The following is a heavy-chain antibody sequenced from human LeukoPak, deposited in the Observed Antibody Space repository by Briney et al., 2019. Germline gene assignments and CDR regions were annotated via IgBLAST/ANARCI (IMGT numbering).Heavy chain of an antibody. CDR2: LNPNSGGT. J-gene: IGHJ4*02. CDR3: ARDVEYCSGGSCSPN. D-gene: IGHD2-15*01. Sequence: GASVKVSCEASGYTFTGYYMHWVRQAPGQGLEWMGWLNPNSGGTNYAQKFQGRVTMTRDTSISTAYMELSRLRSDDTAVYYCARDVEYCSGGSCSPNWGQGTLVTVSS. V-gene: IGHV1-2*02. CDR1: GYTFTGYY.